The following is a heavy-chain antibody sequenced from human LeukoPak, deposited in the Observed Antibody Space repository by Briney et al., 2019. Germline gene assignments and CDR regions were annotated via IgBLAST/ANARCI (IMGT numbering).Heavy chain of an antibody. Sequence: GASVKVSCKASGYTFTSYYMHWVRQAPGQELEWMAIINPSGGSTSYAQKFQGRVTMTRDTSPSTVYMELSSLRSEDTAVYYCARTTYYYDSSGYDYYFDYWGQGTLVTVSS. CDR3: ARTTYYYDSSGYDYYFDY. V-gene: IGHV1-46*01. CDR1: GYTFTSYY. CDR2: INPSGGST. D-gene: IGHD3-22*01. J-gene: IGHJ4*02.